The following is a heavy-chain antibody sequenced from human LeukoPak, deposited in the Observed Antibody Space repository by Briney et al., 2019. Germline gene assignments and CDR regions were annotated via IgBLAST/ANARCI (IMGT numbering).Heavy chain of an antibody. J-gene: IGHJ5*02. CDR1: GFTFSSYS. Sequence: GGSLRLSCAASGFTFSSYSMNWVRQAPGKGLEWDSYISSSSKTIYYADSVKGRFTISRDNAKNSLYLQMNSLRDEDSAVYYCATDLGYCSSPTCYNWFDPWGQGTLVTVSS. CDR2: ISSSSKTI. CDR3: ATDLGYCSSPTCYNWFDP. V-gene: IGHV3-48*02. D-gene: IGHD2-2*01.